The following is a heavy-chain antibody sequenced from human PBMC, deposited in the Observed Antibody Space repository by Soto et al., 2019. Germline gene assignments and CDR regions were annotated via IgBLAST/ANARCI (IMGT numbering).Heavy chain of an antibody. CDR2: ISAYNGNT. CDR3: AREGAYCGGDCYPLTFDY. CDR1: GYTFTSYG. D-gene: IGHD2-21*02. V-gene: IGHV1-18*01. J-gene: IGHJ4*02. Sequence: ASVKVSCKASGYTFTSYGISWVRQAPGQGLEWMGWISAYNGNTNYAQKLQGRVTMTTDTSTSTAYMELRSLRPDDTAVYYCAREGAYCGGDCYPLTFDYWGQGTLVTVSS.